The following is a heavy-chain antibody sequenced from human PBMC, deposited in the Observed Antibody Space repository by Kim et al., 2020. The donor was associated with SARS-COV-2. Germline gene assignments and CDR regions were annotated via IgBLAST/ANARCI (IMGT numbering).Heavy chain of an antibody. CDR3: AKKSRSFSVASPFDC. CDR1: GFTFSTYC. Sequence: GGSLRLSCAASGFTFSTYCVHWVRQAPGKGLEWVAVISYDGSHTYYADSVRGRFTISRDNSQNTLFLQMNSLRAEDTAIYYCAKKSRSFSVASPFDCWGPETLVTVS. D-gene: IGHD6-6*01. CDR2: ISYDGSHT. V-gene: IGHV3-30*18. J-gene: IGHJ4*02.